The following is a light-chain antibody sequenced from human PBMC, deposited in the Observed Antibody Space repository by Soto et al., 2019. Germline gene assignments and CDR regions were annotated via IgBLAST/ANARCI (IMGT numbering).Light chain of an antibody. Sequence: KVVTLSPATVSVSKGTRDPLSWRPSQSVGSDLAWYQQKPGQAPRLLIYGASTRATGIPARFRGSGSGTEFTLTISSLQSEDFALYDCQQYNNWPPITFGQGTRLDIK. CDR1: QSVGSD. V-gene: IGKV3-15*01. J-gene: IGKJ5*01. CDR3: QQYNNWPPIT. CDR2: GAS.